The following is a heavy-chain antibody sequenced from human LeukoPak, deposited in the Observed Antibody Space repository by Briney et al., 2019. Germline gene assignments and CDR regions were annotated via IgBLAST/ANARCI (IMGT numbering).Heavy chain of an antibody. CDR2: INTDGTNT. CDR3: TRDLDLWNGYSIGY. D-gene: IGHD3/OR15-3a*01. J-gene: IGHJ4*02. V-gene: IGHV3-74*01. Sequence: GGSLRLTCAASGFTFSSYWMHWVGQAPGKGLVRVARINTDGTNTRYADSVKGRFTISRDNAKNTLYLQMNSLRAEDTAVYYCTRDLDLWNGYSIGYWGQGTLVTVSS. CDR1: GFTFSSYW.